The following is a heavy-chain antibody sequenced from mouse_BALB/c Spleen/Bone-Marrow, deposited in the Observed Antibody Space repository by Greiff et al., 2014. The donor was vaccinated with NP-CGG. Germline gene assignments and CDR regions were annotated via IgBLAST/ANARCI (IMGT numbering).Heavy chain of an antibody. CDR3: TRDAMDY. CDR1: GYTFASYW. V-gene: IGHV1S127*01. Sequence: LVESGAELVKPGASVKMSCKASGYTFASYWMHWVRQRPGQGLEWIGVIDASDSYTSYIQKFKGKATLTVDTSSSTAYMQLSSLTSEDSAIYYCTRDAMDYWGQGTSVTVSS. CDR2: IDASDSYT. J-gene: IGHJ4*01.